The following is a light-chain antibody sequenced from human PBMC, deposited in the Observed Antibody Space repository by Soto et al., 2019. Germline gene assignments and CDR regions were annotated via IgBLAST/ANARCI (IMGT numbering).Light chain of an antibody. V-gene: IGLV2-11*01. CDR2: DVT. CDR3: TSYTSVTIVV. CDR1: SSDVGGYNY. J-gene: IGLJ2*01. Sequence: QSALTQPRSVSGSPEQSVTISCTGTSSDVGGYNYVSWYQQHPGKAPKLMIYDVTKRPSGVSDRFSGSKSGNTASLTISALQAEDEADYYCTSYTSVTIVVFGGGTKLTVL.